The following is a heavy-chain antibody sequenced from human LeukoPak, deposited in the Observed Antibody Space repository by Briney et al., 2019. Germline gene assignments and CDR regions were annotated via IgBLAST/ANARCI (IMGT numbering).Heavy chain of an antibody. CDR1: GYTFTGYY. CDR3: ARGAMIVVVITEYYFDY. Sequence: GASVKVSCKASGYTFTGYYMHWVRQAPGQGLEWMGWINPNSGGTNYAQKFQGRVTMTRDTSISTAYMELSRLRSDDTAVYYCARGAMIVVVITEYYFDYWGRGTLVTVSS. V-gene: IGHV1-2*02. CDR2: INPNSGGT. J-gene: IGHJ4*02. D-gene: IGHD3-22*01.